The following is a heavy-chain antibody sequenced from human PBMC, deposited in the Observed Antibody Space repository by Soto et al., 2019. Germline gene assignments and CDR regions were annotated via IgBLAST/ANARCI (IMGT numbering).Heavy chain of an antibody. CDR1: GYTFTVYY. CDR3: ARDLAKGGGSAGFDY. Sequence: QVQLVQSGAEVKKPGASVNVSCKASGYTFTVYYMHWVRQAPGQGLVWRGWINPKSGGTMYPQKFQGRVTMTWDTSISSAYMALTRLRSDDTAVYYCARDLAKGGGSAGFDYWGQGPLVTVSS. CDR2: INPKSGGT. V-gene: IGHV1-2*02. D-gene: IGHD1-26*01. J-gene: IGHJ4*02.